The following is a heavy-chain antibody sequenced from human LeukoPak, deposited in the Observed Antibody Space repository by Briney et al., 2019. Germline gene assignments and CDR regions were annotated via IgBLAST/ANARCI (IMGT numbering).Heavy chain of an antibody. J-gene: IGHJ4*02. CDR3: ASPYSSSWYRAGNFDY. D-gene: IGHD6-13*01. CDR1: GFILSSYG. V-gene: IGHV3-30*03. Sequence: GSSLRLSCAASGFILSSYGMHWVRQAPGKGLEWVAVISYDGSNKYYADSVKGRFTISRDNSENTLYLQMNSLRVEDTGVYYCASPYSSSWYRAGNFDYWGQGTLVSVSS. CDR2: ISYDGSNK.